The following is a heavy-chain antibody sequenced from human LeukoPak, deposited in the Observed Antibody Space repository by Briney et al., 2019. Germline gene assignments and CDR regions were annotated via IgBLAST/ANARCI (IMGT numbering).Heavy chain of an antibody. J-gene: IGHJ3*02. D-gene: IGHD3-22*01. CDR2: IYTSGST. V-gene: IGHV4-4*09. CDR1: GGSISSYY. Sequence: SETLSLTCAVSGGSISSYYWSWIRQPPGKGLEWIGYIYTSGSTNYNPSLKSRVTISVDTSKNQFSLKLSSVTAADTAVYYCARRLGFKYYYDSSGYYQGAFDIWGQGTMVTVSS. CDR3: ARRLGFKYYYDSSGYYQGAFDI.